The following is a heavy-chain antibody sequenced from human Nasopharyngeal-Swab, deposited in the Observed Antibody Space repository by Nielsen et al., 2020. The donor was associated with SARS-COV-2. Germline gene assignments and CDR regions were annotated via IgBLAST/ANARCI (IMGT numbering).Heavy chain of an antibody. D-gene: IGHD2-21*01. V-gene: IGHV4-34*01. Sequence: SETLSLTCAVYGGSFSGYYWSWIRQPPGKGLEWIGEINHSRNTNYNPSLKSRVTILVDTSKNQFSLKLSSVTAADTAVYYCARVVSLYYYYYGMDVWGQGTTVTVSS. CDR2: INHSRNT. CDR1: GGSFSGYY. CDR3: ARVVSLYYYYYGMDV. J-gene: IGHJ6*02.